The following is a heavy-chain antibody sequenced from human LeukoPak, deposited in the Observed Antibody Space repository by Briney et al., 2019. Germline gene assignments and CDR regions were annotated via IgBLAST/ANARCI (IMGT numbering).Heavy chain of an antibody. CDR3: ARARYVNSFYAFDI. D-gene: IGHD3-9*01. CDR1: GGSISSSSYY. J-gene: IGHJ3*02. V-gene: IGHV4-39*01. CDR2: FYYSGST. Sequence: TSETLSLTCTVSGGSISSSSYYWAWIRQPPGKGLEWIGSFYYSGSTYYNPSLKSRVTISVDTSKNQFSLKLTSVTAADTAVYYCARARYVNSFYAFDIWGQGTLVTVSS.